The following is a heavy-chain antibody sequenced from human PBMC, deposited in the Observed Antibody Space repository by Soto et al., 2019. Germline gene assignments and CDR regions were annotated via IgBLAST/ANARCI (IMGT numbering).Heavy chain of an antibody. J-gene: IGHJ5*02. V-gene: IGHV4-59*01. CDR1: GGSISRNY. D-gene: IGHD3-16*01. CDR2: IYYSGST. CDR3: AIIGGASGSNNWFDP. Sequence: QVQLQESGPGLVKPSETLSLTCTVSGGSISRNYWSWIRQSPGKGLEWIGHIYYSGSTKYNPSLKSRVIISIDTSKNQSSLRLTSVTAADTAIYYCAIIGGASGSNNWFDPWGQGALVTVSS.